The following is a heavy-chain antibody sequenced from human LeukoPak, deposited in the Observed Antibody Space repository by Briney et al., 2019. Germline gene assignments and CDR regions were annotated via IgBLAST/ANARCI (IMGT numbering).Heavy chain of an antibody. CDR1: GFTVSSNY. J-gene: IGHJ4*02. V-gene: IGHV3-53*01. CDR2: ISSGGRT. D-gene: IGHD1-26*01. CDR3: ARVGVSGSYRYFDY. Sequence: GVSLRLSCAASGFTVSSNYMSWVRQTPGKGLEWVSTISSGGRTYYADSVKGRFTISRDNSKNTLYLQMNSLRAEDTAVYHCARVGVSGSYRYFDYWGQGILVTVSS.